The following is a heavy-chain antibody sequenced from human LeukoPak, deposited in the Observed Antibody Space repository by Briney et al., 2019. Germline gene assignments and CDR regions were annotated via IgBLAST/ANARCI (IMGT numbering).Heavy chain of an antibody. CDR3: ARPARPGGYYYYYMDV. CDR1: GYTFTSYD. J-gene: IGHJ6*03. Sequence: GESLKISCKASGYTFTSYDINWVRQATGQGLEWMGWMNPNSGNTGYAQKFQGRVTITADESTSTAYMELSSLRSEDTAVYYCARPARPGGYYYYYMDVWGKGTTVTVSS. V-gene: IGHV1-8*03. CDR2: MNPNSGNT. D-gene: IGHD3-10*01.